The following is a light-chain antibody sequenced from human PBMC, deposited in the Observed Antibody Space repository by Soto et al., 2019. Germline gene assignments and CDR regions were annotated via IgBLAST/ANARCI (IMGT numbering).Light chain of an antibody. CDR1: QSISSY. J-gene: IGKJ1*01. V-gene: IGKV1-39*01. Sequence: DIQMTQSPSSLSASVGDRVTITCRASQSISSYLNWYQQKPGKAPNLLIYAASSLQSGVPSRFSGSGSGTDFTLTISSLQPEDFATYYCQQGYSSSWTFGQGTTVEIK. CDR3: QQGYSSSWT. CDR2: AAS.